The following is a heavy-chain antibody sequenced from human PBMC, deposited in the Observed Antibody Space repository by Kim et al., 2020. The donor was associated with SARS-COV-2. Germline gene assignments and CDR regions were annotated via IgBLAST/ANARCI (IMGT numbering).Heavy chain of an antibody. CDR3: ARGIYRPITMIVVAHFDY. CDR1: GFTFSSYA. CDR2: ISYDGSNK. Sequence: GGSLRLSCAASGFTFSSYAMHWVRQAPGKGLEWVAVISYDGSNKYYADSVKGRFTISRDNSKNTLYLQMNSLRAEDTAVYYCARGIYRPITMIVVAHFDYWGQGTLVTVSS. V-gene: IGHV3-30*04. J-gene: IGHJ4*02. D-gene: IGHD3-22*01.